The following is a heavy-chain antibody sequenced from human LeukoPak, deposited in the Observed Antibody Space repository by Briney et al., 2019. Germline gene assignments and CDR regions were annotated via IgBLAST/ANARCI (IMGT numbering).Heavy chain of an antibody. D-gene: IGHD3-22*01. CDR2: IYYSGST. CDR1: RGSINTGDYY. J-gene: IGHJ5*02. V-gene: IGHV4-61*08. Sequence: SETLSLTCTVSRGSINTGDYYWSWIRQPPGKGLEWIGYIYYSGSTNYNPSLKSRVTISVDTSKNQFSLKLSSVTAADTAVYYCARGKYYYDSSGHTWGQGTLVTVSS. CDR3: ARGKYYYDSSGHT.